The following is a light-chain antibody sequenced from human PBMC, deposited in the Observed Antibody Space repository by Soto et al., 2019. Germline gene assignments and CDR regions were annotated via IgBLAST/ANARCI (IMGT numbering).Light chain of an antibody. V-gene: IGKV3-15*01. CDR3: HQDINLPWT. CDR1: QSVRSN. J-gene: IGKJ1*01. Sequence: EIVMTQSPATLSVSPGERATLSCGASQSVRSNLAWYQQKPGQAPRLLIYGASTRATGIPARFSGSGSGTDFTLTISSLQPEDFAVYFCHQDINLPWTFGQGTKVDIK. CDR2: GAS.